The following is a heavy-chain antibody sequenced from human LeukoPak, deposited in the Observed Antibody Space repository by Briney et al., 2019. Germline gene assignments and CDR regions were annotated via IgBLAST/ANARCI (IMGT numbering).Heavy chain of an antibody. CDR3: ARGLAVAGTGY. CDR2: MNPNSGNT. V-gene: IGHV1-8*01. Sequence: GASVTVSFKSSVYSFTSYDLSWVRQATGQGLEWMGWMNPNSGNTGYAQKFQGRVTMTRDTSISTAYMELTSLTSEDTAIYYCARGLAVAGTGYWGQGTLVTVSS. J-gene: IGHJ4*02. CDR1: VYSFTSYD. D-gene: IGHD6-19*01.